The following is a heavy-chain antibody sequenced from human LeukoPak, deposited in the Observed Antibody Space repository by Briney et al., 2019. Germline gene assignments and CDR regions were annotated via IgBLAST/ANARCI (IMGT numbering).Heavy chain of an antibody. CDR1: GGTFSSYA. CDR2: IIPIFGTA. D-gene: IGHD4-17*01. J-gene: IGHJ6*03. CDR3: ARGLGDYVHPYYYYYMDV. V-gene: IGHV1-69*06. Sequence: ASVKVSCKASGGTFSSYAISWVRQAPGQGLEWMGGIIPIFGTANYAQKFQGRVTITADKSTSTAYMELSSLRSEDTAVYYCARGLGDYVHPYYYYYMDVWGKGTTVTVSS.